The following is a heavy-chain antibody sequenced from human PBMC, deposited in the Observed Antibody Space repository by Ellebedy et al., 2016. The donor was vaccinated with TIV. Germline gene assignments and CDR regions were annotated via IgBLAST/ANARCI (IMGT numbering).Heavy chain of an antibody. CDR2: VSYEGSNK. CDR1: GFTFSSYG. D-gene: IGHD3-10*01. J-gene: IGHJ5*02. Sequence: GGSLRLXXAASGFTFSSYGMHWVRQAPGKGLEWVAIVSYEGSNKFYADSVKGRFTISKDNSKNTVSLQMNSLTPEDTAVYYCAKDGKYYHGTGSFLDSWGQGILVTVSS. CDR3: AKDGKYYHGTGSFLDS. V-gene: IGHV3-30*18.